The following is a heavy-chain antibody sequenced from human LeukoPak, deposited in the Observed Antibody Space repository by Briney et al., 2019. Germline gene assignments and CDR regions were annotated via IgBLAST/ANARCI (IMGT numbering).Heavy chain of an antibody. V-gene: IGHV3-74*01. CDR2: INSDGINT. Sequence: GGSLRLSCAAFGFTFSNYWMHWVRQAPGKGLVWVSRINSDGINTSYADSVKGRFTISRDNAKNTLNLQMNSLRAEDTAVYCCASLNIDPWGQGTLVTVSS. CDR3: ASLNIDP. CDR1: GFTFSNYW. J-gene: IGHJ5*02.